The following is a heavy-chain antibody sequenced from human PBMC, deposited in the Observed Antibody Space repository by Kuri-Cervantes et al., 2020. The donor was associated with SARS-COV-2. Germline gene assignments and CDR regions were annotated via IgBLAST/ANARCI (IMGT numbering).Heavy chain of an antibody. CDR1: GFTFSSYA. D-gene: IGHD6-19*01. V-gene: IGHV3-30-3*01. CDR3: ASAVAGSTSHYYGMDV. CDR2: ISYDGSNK. J-gene: IGHJ6*02. Sequence: GGSLRLSCAASGFTFSSYAMHWVRQAPGKGLEWVAVISYDGSNKYYADSVKGRFTISRDNSKNTLYLQMNSLRAEDTAVYYCASAVAGSTSHYYGMDVWGQGTTVTVSS.